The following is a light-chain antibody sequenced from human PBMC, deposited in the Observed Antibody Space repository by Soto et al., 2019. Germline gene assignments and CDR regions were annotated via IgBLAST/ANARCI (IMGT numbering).Light chain of an antibody. CDR3: QQSHMTPT. CDR2: GSS. Sequence: DIQMTQSPPSLSASVGDRVTITCRASQTINIDLNWYQQKPGKVPTLLISGSSTLQSGVPSRFVGRGSGTDFTLTISSLQPEDFATYYCQQSHMTPTFGGGTKVESK. J-gene: IGKJ4*01. V-gene: IGKV1-39*01. CDR1: QTINID.